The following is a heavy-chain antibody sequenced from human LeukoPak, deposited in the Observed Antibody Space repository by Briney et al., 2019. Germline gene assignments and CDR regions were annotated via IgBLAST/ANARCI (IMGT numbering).Heavy chain of an antibody. V-gene: IGHV4-39*02. CDR1: GGSISSSSYY. J-gene: IGHJ6*02. D-gene: IGHD4-17*01. Sequence: KPSETLSLTCTVSGGSISSSSYYWGWICQPPGKGLEWTGSIYYSGSTYYNPSLKSRVTISVDTSKNQFSLKLSSVTAADTAVYYCAREDYGDYSYYYYYGMDVWGQGTTVTVSS. CDR2: IYYSGST. CDR3: AREDYGDYSYYYYYGMDV.